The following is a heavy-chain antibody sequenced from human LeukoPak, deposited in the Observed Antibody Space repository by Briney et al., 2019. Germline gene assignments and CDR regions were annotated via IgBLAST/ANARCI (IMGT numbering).Heavy chain of an antibody. CDR2: ISSSSSYI. CDR3: ARDEDIVVVPAATYYYYGMDV. CDR1: GFTFSSYS. V-gene: IGHV3-21*01. J-gene: IGHJ6*02. D-gene: IGHD2-2*01. Sequence: GGSLRLSCAASGFTFSSYSMNWVRQAPGKGLEWVSSISSSSSYIYYADSVKGRFTISRDNAKNSLYLQMNSLRAEDTAVYYCARDEDIVVVPAATYYYYGMDVWGQGTTVTVSS.